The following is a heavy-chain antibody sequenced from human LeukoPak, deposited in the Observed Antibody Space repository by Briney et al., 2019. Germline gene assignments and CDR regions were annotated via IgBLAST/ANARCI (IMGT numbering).Heavy chain of an antibody. CDR1: GGSISSYR. CDR3: ARGRGSSWYYFDY. V-gene: IGHV4-4*07. J-gene: IGHJ4*02. CDR2: IYTSGNT. D-gene: IGHD6-13*01. Sequence: SETLSLTCTVSGGSISSYRWSWVRQPAGKGLEWIGRIYTSGNTNYNPSLKGRVTMSVDTSKNQFSLNLSSVTAADTAVYYCARGRGSSWYYFDYWGQGTLVTVSS.